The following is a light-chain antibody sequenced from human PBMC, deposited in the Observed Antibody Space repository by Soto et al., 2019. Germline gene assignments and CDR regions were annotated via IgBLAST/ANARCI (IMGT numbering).Light chain of an antibody. CDR2: HDT. Sequence: SYELIQPPSVSVAPGKAASITCGENNIGGKSVHWYQQKPGQAPVLVIYHDTERPSGIPGRFSGSNSGNTATLSITRVEAGDEADYYCQVWDSSSDHGIFGGGTQLTVL. CDR1: NIGGKS. V-gene: IGLV3-21*04. CDR3: QVWDSSSDHGI. J-gene: IGLJ7*01.